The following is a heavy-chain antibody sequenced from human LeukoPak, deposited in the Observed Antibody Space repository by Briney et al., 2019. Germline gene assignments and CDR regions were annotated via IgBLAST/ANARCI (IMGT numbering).Heavy chain of an antibody. J-gene: IGHJ4*02. D-gene: IGHD3-10*01. CDR1: GGTISSGSYN. CDR2: IYYSGST. V-gene: IGHV4-39*01. CDR3: TRRVRASGKDY. Sequence: SETLSLTCTVSGGTISSGSYNWGWIRQPPGKGLEWIGSIYYSGSTYYNPSLKSRVTISVDTSNNQFSLNLNSVTAADTAAYYCTRRVRASGKDYWGQGTLVTVSS.